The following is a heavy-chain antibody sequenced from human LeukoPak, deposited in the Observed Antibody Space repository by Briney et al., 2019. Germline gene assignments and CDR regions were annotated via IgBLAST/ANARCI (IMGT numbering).Heavy chain of an antibody. J-gene: IGHJ4*02. Sequence: PSETLSLTCAVYGGSFSGYYWSWIRQPPGKGLEWIGEINHSGSTNYNPSLKSRVTISVDTSKNQFSLKLSSVTAADTAVYYCARHRRYGSGSYYISGRFDYWGQGTLVTVSS. CDR3: ARHRRYGSGSYYISGRFDY. V-gene: IGHV4-34*01. CDR2: INHSGST. D-gene: IGHD3-10*01. CDR1: GGSFSGYY.